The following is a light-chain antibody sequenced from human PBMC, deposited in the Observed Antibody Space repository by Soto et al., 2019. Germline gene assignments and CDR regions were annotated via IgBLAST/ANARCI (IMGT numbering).Light chain of an antibody. V-gene: IGLV1-44*01. Sequence: QSVLTQPPSASGTPGQRVTISCSGSNSNIGTNSMNWYQQLPGTAPKLLIHSNNQRPSGVPDRFSGSKSGTSASLAISGLQSEDEADYYCAAWYGSSNGWVFGGGTTVTVL. CDR1: NSNIGTNS. CDR3: AAWYGSSNGWV. J-gene: IGLJ3*02. CDR2: SNN.